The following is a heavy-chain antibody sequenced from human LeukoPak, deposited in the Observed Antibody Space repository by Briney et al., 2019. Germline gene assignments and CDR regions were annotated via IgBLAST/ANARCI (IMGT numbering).Heavy chain of an antibody. D-gene: IGHD2-15*01. V-gene: IGHV3-23*01. CDR3: AKDRYHPRYCSGGSCYSGDKGFDP. J-gene: IGHJ5*02. CDR1: GFTFSSYA. CDR2: ISGSGGST. Sequence: HPGGSLRLSCAASGFTFSSYAMSWVRQAPGKGLEWVSAISGSGGSTYYADSVKGRFTISRDNSKNTLYLQMNSLRAEDTAVYYCAKDRYHPRYCSGGSCYSGDKGFDPWGQGTLVTVSS.